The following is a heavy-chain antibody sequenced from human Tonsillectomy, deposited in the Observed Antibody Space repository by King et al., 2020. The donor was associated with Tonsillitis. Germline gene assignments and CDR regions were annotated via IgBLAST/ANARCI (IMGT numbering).Heavy chain of an antibody. CDR2: ISWNSYNI. J-gene: IGHJ4*02. Sequence: VQLVESGGGLVQPGRSLRLSCAASGFTFDDYAMHWVRQAPGKGLEWVSGISWNSYNIGYADSVKGRFTISRDNAKNSLYLQMNSLRAEDTALYYCAKDSSSGGKSYLDSWGQGTLVTVSS. V-gene: IGHV3-9*01. D-gene: IGHD6-19*01. CDR1: GFTFDDYA. CDR3: AKDSSSGGKSYLDS.